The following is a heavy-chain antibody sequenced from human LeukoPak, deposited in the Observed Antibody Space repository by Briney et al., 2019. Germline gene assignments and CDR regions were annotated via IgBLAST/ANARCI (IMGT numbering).Heavy chain of an antibody. Sequence: GGSLRLSCGASGFSFSSFWMTWVRQPPGKGLEWVANINERGTEEHYVDSVKGRFTISRDNAMNSLYLQMNSLRAEDTAVYYCAKDGRGWEPPSGYFDYWGQGTLVTVSS. CDR2: INERGTEE. CDR1: GFSFSSFW. V-gene: IGHV3-7*01. CDR3: AKDGRGWEPPSGYFDY. D-gene: IGHD1-26*01. J-gene: IGHJ4*02.